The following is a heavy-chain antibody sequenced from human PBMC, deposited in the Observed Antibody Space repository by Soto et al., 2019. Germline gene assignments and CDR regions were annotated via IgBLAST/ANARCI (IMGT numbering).Heavy chain of an antibody. CDR1: GFTFSNAW. J-gene: IGHJ6*02. CDR3: TTSAYSSSWALDYYYYGMDV. V-gene: IGHV3-15*07. Sequence: GGSLRLSCAASGFTFSNAWMNWVRQAPGKGLEWVGRIKSKTDGGTTDYAAPVKGRFTISRDDSKNTLYLQMNSLKTEDTAVYYCTTSAYSSSWALDYYYYGMDVWGQGTTVTVSS. D-gene: IGHD6-13*01. CDR2: IKSKTDGGTT.